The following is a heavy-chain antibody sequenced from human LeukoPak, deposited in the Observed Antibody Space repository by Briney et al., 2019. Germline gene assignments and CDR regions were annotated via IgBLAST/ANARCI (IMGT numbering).Heavy chain of an antibody. CDR1: GYTFTSYG. J-gene: IGHJ4*02. V-gene: IGHV1-18*04. CDR3: ARDHQLLWFGELSLVFDC. D-gene: IGHD3-10*01. Sequence: ASVKVSCKASGYTFTSYGISWVRQAPGQGLEWMGWISAYNGNTNYAQKLQGRVTMTTDTSTSTAYMELRSLRSDDTAVYYCARDHQLLWFGELSLVFDCWGQGTLVTVSS. CDR2: ISAYNGNT.